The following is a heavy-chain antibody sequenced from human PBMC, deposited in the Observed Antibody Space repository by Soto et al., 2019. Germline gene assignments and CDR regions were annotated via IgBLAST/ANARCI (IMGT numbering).Heavy chain of an antibody. Sequence: SETLSLTCTVSGASIKSRNYFWGWIRQPPGKGLEFVGSIHSSGGTYYNPSLKSRVTVSVDLSNSHFSLSLKSLTATDTAVYYCGRLAEAATGHTDFDFWGQGTLVTVSS. CDR2: IHSSGGT. D-gene: IGHD2-15*01. CDR3: GRLAEAATGHTDFDF. CDR1: GASIKSRNYF. V-gene: IGHV4-39*02. J-gene: IGHJ4*02.